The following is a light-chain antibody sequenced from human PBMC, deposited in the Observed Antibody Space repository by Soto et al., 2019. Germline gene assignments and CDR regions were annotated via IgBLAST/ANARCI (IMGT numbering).Light chain of an antibody. CDR2: DTD. CDR3: LVIFTGVGEV. V-gene: IGLV7-46*01. Sequence: QAVVTQEPSLTVSPGGTVTLTCDSSTGAVTSGHWPHWFQQKPGQAPRTLIYDTDNKHPWTPARFSGFLLGGKAALTLSGAQPEDEADYYCLVIFTGVGEVFGTGTKVTVL. J-gene: IGLJ1*01. CDR1: TGAVTSGHW.